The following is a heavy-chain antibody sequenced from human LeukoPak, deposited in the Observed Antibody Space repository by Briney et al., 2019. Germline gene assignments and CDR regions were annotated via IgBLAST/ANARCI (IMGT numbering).Heavy chain of an antibody. CDR3: ARGDYDLNYFDY. J-gene: IGHJ4*02. Sequence: SETLSLTCTVSGGSIRSYYWTWIRQPAGKALEWIGRIYTSGSTNYNPSLKSRVAISVDTSKNLFSLKLTSVTAADTAVYYCARGDYDLNYFDYWGQGTLVTVSS. CDR2: IYTSGST. D-gene: IGHD3-16*01. V-gene: IGHV4-4*07. CDR1: GGSIRSYY.